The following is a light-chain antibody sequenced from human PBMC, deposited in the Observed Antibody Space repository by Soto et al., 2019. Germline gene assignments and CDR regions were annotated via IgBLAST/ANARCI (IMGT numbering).Light chain of an antibody. CDR1: SSDVGYYNR. CDR2: GVT. Sequence: QSVLTQPPSVSGSPGQSVTISCTGTSSDVGYYNRVSWYQQPPGTAPKLIIYGVTNRPSGVPDRFSASKSGTSASLAITGLQAEDEADYYCQSYDSSLRGVFGTGTKVTVL. CDR3: QSYDSSLRGV. V-gene: IGLV2-18*02. J-gene: IGLJ1*01.